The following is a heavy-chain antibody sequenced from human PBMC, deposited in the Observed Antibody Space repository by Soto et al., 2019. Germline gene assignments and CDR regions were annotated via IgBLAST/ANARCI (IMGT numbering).Heavy chain of an antibody. CDR3: AKDKQQQLGIWMLDAFDI. D-gene: IGHD6-13*01. J-gene: IGHJ3*02. CDR1: GFTFDDYA. CDR2: ISWNSGSI. Sequence: GGSLRLSCAASGFTFDDYAMHWVRQAPGKGLEWVSGISWNSGSIGYADSVKGRFTISRDNAKNSLYLQMNSLRAEDTALYYCAKDKQQQLGIWMLDAFDIWGQGTMVTVSS. V-gene: IGHV3-9*01.